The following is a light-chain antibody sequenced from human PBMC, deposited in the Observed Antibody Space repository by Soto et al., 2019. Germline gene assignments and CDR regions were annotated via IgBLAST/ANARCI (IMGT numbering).Light chain of an antibody. CDR2: GAS. V-gene: IGKV3-20*01. J-gene: IGKJ2*01. CDR3: QQYGPSPMYT. Sequence: EIVLTQSPGTLSLSPGERATLSCRASQTVSSSYFAWYQQKPGQAPRLLIYGASTRATGIPGRFSGSASGTDFTLTISRLEPEDFAVYSCQQYGPSPMYTFGQGTNLEIK. CDR1: QTVSSSY.